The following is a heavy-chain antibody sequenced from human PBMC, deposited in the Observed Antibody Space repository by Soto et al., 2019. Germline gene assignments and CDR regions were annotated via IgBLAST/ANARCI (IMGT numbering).Heavy chain of an antibody. CDR1: GFTFSNAW. CDR3: TTTNNWNYILHGMDV. V-gene: IGHV3-15*07. D-gene: IGHD1-7*01. Sequence: GGSLRLSCAASGFTFSNAWMNWVRQAPGKGLEWVGRIKSKTDGGTTDYAAPVKGRFTISRDDSKNTLYLQMNSLKTEDTAVYYCTTTNNWNYILHGMDVWGQGTTVTVSS. J-gene: IGHJ6*02. CDR2: IKSKTDGGTT.